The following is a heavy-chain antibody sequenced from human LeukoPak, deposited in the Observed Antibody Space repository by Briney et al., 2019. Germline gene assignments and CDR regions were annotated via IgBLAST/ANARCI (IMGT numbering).Heavy chain of an antibody. Sequence: PSETLSLTCTVSGASISSDSWSWIRQPPGKGLEWIGCIYYSGSTNYNPSLKSRVTISVDTSKNQFSLKLSSVTAADTAVYYCARGQLRRYYYYYYMDVWGKGTTVTVSS. CDR3: ARGQLRRYYYYYYMDV. D-gene: IGHD2-2*01. V-gene: IGHV4-59*12. CDR2: IYYSGST. J-gene: IGHJ6*03. CDR1: GASISSDS.